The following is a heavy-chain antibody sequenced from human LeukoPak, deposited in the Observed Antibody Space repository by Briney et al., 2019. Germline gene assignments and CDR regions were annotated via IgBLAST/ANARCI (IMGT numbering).Heavy chain of an antibody. D-gene: IGHD6-13*01. CDR1: GFTFSSYS. J-gene: IGHJ2*01. V-gene: IGHV3-21*01. Sequence: GGSLRLSCAASGFTFSSYSWSWVRQAPGKGLEWVSSISSGGDSYIYYADSVKGRFTIARDNAKNSLSLQMNSLRAEDTAVYYCARPYSSSWYVNWYFDLWGRGTLVTVSS. CDR2: ISSGGDSYI. CDR3: ARPYSSSWYVNWYFDL.